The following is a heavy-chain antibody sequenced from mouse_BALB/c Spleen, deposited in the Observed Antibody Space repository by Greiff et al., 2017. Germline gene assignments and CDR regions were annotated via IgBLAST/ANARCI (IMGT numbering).Heavy chain of an antibody. Sequence: EVMLVESGGGLVKPGGSLKLSCAASGFAFSSYDMSWVRQTPEKRLEWVAYISSGGGSTYYPDTVKGRFTISRDNAKNTLYLQMSSLKSEDTAMYYCARTYGNYFDYWGQGTTLTVSS. J-gene: IGHJ2*01. CDR2: ISSGGGST. CDR1: GFAFSSYD. CDR3: ARTYGNYFDY. D-gene: IGHD2-1*01. V-gene: IGHV5-12-1*01.